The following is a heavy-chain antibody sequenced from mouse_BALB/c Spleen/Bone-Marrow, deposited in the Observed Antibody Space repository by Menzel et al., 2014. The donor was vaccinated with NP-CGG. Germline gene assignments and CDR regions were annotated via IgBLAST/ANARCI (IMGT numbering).Heavy chain of an antibody. V-gene: IGHV1-69*01. Sequence: QVHVKQSGAELVMPGASVKMSCKASGYTFTDYWIHWVKPRPGQGLEWIGAIDTSDDYTTYNQKFKGKATLTVDESSSTAYMQFSSLTSEDSAVYYCARSDYRYDPLAYWGQGTLVTVSA. CDR1: GYTFTDYW. CDR3: ARSDYRYDPLAY. CDR2: IDTSDDYT. D-gene: IGHD2-14*01. J-gene: IGHJ3*01.